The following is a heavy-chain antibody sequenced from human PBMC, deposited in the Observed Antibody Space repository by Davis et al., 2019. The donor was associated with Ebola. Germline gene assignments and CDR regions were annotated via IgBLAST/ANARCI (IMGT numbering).Heavy chain of an antibody. CDR3: ICSQQPFDY. CDR1: GFTFSDYY. J-gene: IGHJ4*02. D-gene: IGHD3-10*02. CDR2: IRSKAYGGTT. V-gene: IGHV3-71*01. Sequence: GGSLRLSCAASGFTFSDYYTSWIRQSPGKGLEWVGFIRSKAYGGTTEYAASVKGRFTISRDDSKNTAYLQMNSLKTEDTAVYYCICSQQPFDYWGQGTLVTVSS.